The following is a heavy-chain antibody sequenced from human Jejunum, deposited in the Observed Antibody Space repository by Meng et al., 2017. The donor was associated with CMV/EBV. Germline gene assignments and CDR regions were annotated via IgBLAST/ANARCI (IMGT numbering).Heavy chain of an antibody. D-gene: IGHD3-22*01. Sequence: VQLVQSGAEVKKSGVSLKLSCETSGFTFTTYFMHWLRQAPVQGLQWMGLFNPNGDVTTYSPRFQGRITLTGDTSTSTLYMELSSLTSDDTAVYYCAREMPMTCYFDQWGQGTLVTVSS. J-gene: IGHJ4*03. V-gene: IGHV1-46*01. CDR2: FNPNGDVT. CDR1: GFTFTTYF. CDR3: AREMPMTCYFDQ.